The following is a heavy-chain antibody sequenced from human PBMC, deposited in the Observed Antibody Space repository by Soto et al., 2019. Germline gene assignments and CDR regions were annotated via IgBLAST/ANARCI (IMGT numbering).Heavy chain of an antibody. J-gene: IGHJ4*02. CDR3: ARVWGYAFDY. CDR2: IYYSGST. Sequence: SETLSLTCTVSGGSISSYYWSWIRQPPGRGLEWIGYIYYSGSTNYNPSLKSRVTISVDTSKNQFSLKLSSVTAADTAVYYCARVWGYAFDYWGQGTLVTVSS. CDR1: GGSISSYY. D-gene: IGHD3-16*01. V-gene: IGHV4-59*01.